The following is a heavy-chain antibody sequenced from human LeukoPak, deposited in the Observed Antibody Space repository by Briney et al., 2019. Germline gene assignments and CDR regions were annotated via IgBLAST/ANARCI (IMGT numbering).Heavy chain of an antibody. CDR3: ARGHVSGGGLYYFNS. CDR2: MNPNNGKT. Sequence: ASVKVSSKASGYIFTSLDINWVRQAPGQGLEWMGWMNPNNGKTAYAQKFQGRVTITRNTAITTAYMELSSLRSDDTAVYYCARGHVSGGGLYYFNSWGQGTLVTVSS. D-gene: IGHD2-8*02. CDR1: GYIFTSLD. V-gene: IGHV1-8*03. J-gene: IGHJ4*02.